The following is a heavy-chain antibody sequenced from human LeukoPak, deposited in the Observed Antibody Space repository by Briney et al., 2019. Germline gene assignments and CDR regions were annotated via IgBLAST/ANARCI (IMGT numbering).Heavy chain of an antibody. V-gene: IGHV3-9*01. Sequence: PGRSLRLSCAASGFTFDDYAMHWVRQAPGKGLEWVSGISWNSGSIGYADPVKGRFTISRDNAKNSLYLQMNSLRAEDTAVYYCATPDTTVTTFSEYFQHWGQGTLVTVSS. CDR2: ISWNSGSI. CDR1: GFTFDDYA. D-gene: IGHD4-17*01. J-gene: IGHJ1*01. CDR3: ATPDTTVTTFSEYFQH.